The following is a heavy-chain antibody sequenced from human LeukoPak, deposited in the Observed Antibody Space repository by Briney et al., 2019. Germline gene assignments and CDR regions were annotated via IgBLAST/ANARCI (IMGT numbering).Heavy chain of an antibody. V-gene: IGHV4-4*07. J-gene: IGHJ4*02. CDR3: ARERTGITIFGVVDY. Sequence: SETLSLTCTVSGGSISSYYWSWIRQPAGKGLEWIGRIYTSGSTNYNPSLKSRVTMSVDASKNQFSLKLSSVTAADTAVYYCARERTGITIFGVVDYWGQGTLVTVSS. CDR2: IYTSGST. CDR1: GGSISSYY. D-gene: IGHD3-3*01.